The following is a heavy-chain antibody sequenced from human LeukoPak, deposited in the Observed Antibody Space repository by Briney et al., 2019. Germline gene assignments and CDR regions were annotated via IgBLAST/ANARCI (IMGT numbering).Heavy chain of an antibody. CDR2: IYHSGST. V-gene: IGHV4-30-2*01. J-gene: IGHJ4*02. CDR3: ARDGIAAAGNGGVY. Sequence: SQTLSLTCTVSGGSISSGGYYWSWIRQPPGKGLEWIGYIYHSGSTYYNPSLKSRVTISVDRSKNQFSLKLSSVTAADTAVYYCARDGIAAAGNGGVYWGRGTLVTVSS. CDR1: GGSISSGGYY. D-gene: IGHD6-13*01.